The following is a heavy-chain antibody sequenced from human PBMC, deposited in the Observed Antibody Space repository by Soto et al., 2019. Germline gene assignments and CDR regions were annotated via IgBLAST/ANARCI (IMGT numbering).Heavy chain of an antibody. V-gene: IGHV4-34*01. Sequence: SETLSLTCAVSGGSLSAFYYNWIRQSPGKGLEWIGQINLSGNSKYNPSLKSRVTLSVDASKNEVSLKLSSVTAADTAVYYCARYCSGGGCPRWFDPWGQGTLVTVSS. CDR3: ARYCSGGGCPRWFDP. CDR2: INLSGNS. CDR1: GGSLSAFY. J-gene: IGHJ5*02. D-gene: IGHD2-15*01.